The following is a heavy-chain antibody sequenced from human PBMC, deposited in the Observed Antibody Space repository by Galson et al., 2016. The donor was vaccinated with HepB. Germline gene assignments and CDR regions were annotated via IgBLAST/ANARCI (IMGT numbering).Heavy chain of an antibody. CDR3: ARLGTCGRDCYSFDY. CDR1: GDSISSYF. V-gene: IGHV4-59*01. J-gene: IGHJ4*02. Sequence: SETLSLTCTVSGDSISSYFWSWVRQPPGNGLEYIGFIHYSGAVNSSLSLRGRITMSVDTSKSRLSLELTSVTPADTAVYYCARLGTCGRDCYSFDYWGQGVLVTVSS. CDR2: IHYSGAV. D-gene: IGHD2-21*02.